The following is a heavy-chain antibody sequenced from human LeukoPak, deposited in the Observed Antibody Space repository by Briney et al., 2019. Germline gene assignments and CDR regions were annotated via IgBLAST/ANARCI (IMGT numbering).Heavy chain of an antibody. CDR3: ARDFWGGAYYYDSSGYQYFFDY. D-gene: IGHD3-22*01. J-gene: IGHJ4*02. CDR2: ISSSSSYI. CDR1: GFTFSSYS. V-gene: IGHV3-21*01. Sequence: PGGSLRLSCAASGFTFSSYSMNWVRQAPGKGLEWASSISSSSSYIYYADSVKGRFTISRDNAKNSLCLQMNSLRAEDTAVYYCARDFWGGAYYYDSSGYQYFFDYWGQGTLVTASS.